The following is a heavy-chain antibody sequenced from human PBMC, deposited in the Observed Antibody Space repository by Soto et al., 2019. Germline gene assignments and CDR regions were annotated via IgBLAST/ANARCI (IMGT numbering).Heavy chain of an antibody. D-gene: IGHD3-9*01. V-gene: IGHV4-39*01. CDR1: DGSISSRGYY. CDR2: IYYSGST. Sequence: SQTLSLTCTVSDGSISSRGYYWGLIHQPPGKGLECIGSIYYSGSTYYNPSLKSRVTISVDTYKNQLSRRLNSLNPPTTVLYFCVQPGDDIRYYSTVSAFRPNGSSDP. J-gene: IGHJ5*02. CDR3: VQPGDDIRYYSTVSAFRPNGSSDP.